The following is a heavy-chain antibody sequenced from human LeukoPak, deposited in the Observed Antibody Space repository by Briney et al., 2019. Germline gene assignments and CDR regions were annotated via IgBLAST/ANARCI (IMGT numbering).Heavy chain of an antibody. D-gene: IGHD3-22*01. CDR1: GFTFSSYA. V-gene: IGHV3-23*01. J-gene: IGHJ4*02. CDR3: AKDAYYYDSSGSTY. CDR2: ISGSGGST. Sequence: GGSLRLSCAASGFTFSSYAMSWVRQAPGKGLEWVSAISGSGGSTYYADSVKGRFTISRDNSKNKLYLQMNSLRAEDTAVYYCAKDAYYYDSSGSTYWGQGTLVTVSS.